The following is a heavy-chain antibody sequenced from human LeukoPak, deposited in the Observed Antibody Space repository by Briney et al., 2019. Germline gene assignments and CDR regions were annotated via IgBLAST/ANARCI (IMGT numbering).Heavy chain of an antibody. CDR2: ISYDGSNK. D-gene: IGHD6-6*01. CDR3: AKDQSSSTYFDY. V-gene: IGHV3-30-3*01. CDR1: GFTFSSYA. J-gene: IGHJ4*02. Sequence: RPGGSLRLSCAASGFTFSSYAMHWVRQAPGKGLEWVAVISYDGSNKYYADSVKGRFTISRDNSKNTLYLQMNSLRAEDTAVYYCAKDQSSSTYFDYWGQGTLVTVSS.